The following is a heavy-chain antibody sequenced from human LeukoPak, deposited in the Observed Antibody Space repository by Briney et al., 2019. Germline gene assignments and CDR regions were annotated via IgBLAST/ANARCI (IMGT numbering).Heavy chain of an antibody. CDR3: ARWAYSQYYGSGSFDY. D-gene: IGHD3-10*01. CDR2: INHSGST. CDR1: GGPFSGYY. V-gene: IGHV4-34*01. J-gene: IGHJ4*02. Sequence: SETLSLTCAVYGGPFSGYYWSWIRQPPGKGLEWIGEINHSGSTNYNPSLKSRVTISVDTSKNQFSLKLSSVTAADTAVYYCARWAYSQYYGSGSFDYWGQGTLVTVSS.